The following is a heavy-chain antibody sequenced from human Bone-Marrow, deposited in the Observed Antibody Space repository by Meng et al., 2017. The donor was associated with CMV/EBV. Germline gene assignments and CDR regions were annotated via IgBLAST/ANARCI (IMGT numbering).Heavy chain of an antibody. Sequence: HVQRVYSGEWMKTPGASGKGSLKAPGYTFTSYGISWVRQAPGQGLEWMGWISAYNGNTNYAQKLQGRVTMTTDTSTSTAYMELRSLRSDDTAVYYCARVLEAAHDYWGQGTLVTVSS. D-gene: IGHD3-3*01. CDR2: ISAYNGNT. J-gene: IGHJ4*02. V-gene: IGHV1-18*01. CDR1: GYTFTSYG. CDR3: ARVLEAAHDY.